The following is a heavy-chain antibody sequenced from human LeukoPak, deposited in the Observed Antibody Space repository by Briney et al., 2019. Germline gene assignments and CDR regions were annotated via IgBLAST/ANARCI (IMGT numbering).Heavy chain of an antibody. V-gene: IGHV3-23*01. J-gene: IGHJ4*02. D-gene: IGHD3-10*01. Sequence: GGSLRPSGAASGLGFSSYAMSWVRQAPGMRLEWVSSIIGSGEITYYADSLEGRFTISRDNSKNTLYLQMNSLRAEDTALYYCAKFFLPYLAGGTGSRWGQGTLVTVSS. CDR1: GLGFSSYA. CDR2: IIGSGEIT. CDR3: AKFFLPYLAGGTGSR.